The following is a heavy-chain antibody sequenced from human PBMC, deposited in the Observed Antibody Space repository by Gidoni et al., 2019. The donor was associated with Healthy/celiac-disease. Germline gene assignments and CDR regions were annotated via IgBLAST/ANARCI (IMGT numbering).Heavy chain of an antibody. CDR3: AKYRRVTMVQGVPAGLVFDY. Sequence: EVALLASGGGVVQPGGSLRLPCAPPGLPFSRYAMSWLGQARGERLSGGEEMEWDSAISGRGSSTNYADSVKSRFTNSNDNSKDEMYLKMNSLRGEGTTVYYCAKYRRVTMVQGVPAGLVFDYWGQGTLVTVSS. CDR1: GLPFSRYA. V-gene: IGHV3-23*01. D-gene: IGHD3-10*01. CDR2: ISGRGSST. J-gene: IGHJ4*02.